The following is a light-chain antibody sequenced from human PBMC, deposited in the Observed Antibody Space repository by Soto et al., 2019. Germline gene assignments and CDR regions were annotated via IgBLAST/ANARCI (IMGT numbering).Light chain of an antibody. J-gene: IGKJ2*01. CDR3: QQYNSYLGGYT. V-gene: IGKV1-5*03. Sequence: DIQMTQSPSTLSASVGDRVTITCPASQSISSWLAWYQQKPGKAPKLLIYKASSLESGVPSRFSGSGSGTEFTLTISSLQPDDFATYYCQQYNSYLGGYTFGQGTKLEIK. CDR1: QSISSW. CDR2: KAS.